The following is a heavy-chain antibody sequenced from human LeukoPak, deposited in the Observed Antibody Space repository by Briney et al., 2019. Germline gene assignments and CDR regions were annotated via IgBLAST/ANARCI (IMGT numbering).Heavy chain of an antibody. Sequence: SETLSLTCAVSGYSISSGYYWGWIRQPPGKGLEWIGSIYHSGSTYYNPSLKSRVTISVDTSKNQFSLKLSSVTAADTAVYYCARDRLQFRVSFDYWGQGTLVTASS. V-gene: IGHV4-38-2*02. CDR2: IYHSGST. CDR3: ARDRLQFRVSFDY. J-gene: IGHJ4*02. CDR1: GYSISSGYY. D-gene: IGHD5-24*01.